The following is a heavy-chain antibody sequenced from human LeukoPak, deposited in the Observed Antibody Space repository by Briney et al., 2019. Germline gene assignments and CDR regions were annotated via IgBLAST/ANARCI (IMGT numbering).Heavy chain of an antibody. CDR3: ATYSGSSGASDY. Sequence: GGSLRLSSAASGFSVRSKYMSWVRQAPGKGLEGVASIKPDGSDKNYVDSVKGRFTISRDNAKNSLYLQVNSPRAEDTAVYYCATYSGSSGASDYWGQGTLVTVSS. CDR2: IKPDGSDK. D-gene: IGHD5-12*01. V-gene: IGHV3-7*01. CDR1: GFSVRSKY. J-gene: IGHJ4*02.